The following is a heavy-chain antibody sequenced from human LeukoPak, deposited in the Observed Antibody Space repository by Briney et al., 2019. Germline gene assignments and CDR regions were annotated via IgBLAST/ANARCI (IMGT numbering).Heavy chain of an antibody. CDR2: IKQDGSEK. CDR3: AKDKGGKQWLVRPYFYYGMDV. D-gene: IGHD6-19*01. Sequence: GGSLRLSCAASGFTFSSYAMHWVRQAPGKGLEWVANIKQDGSEKYYVDSVKGRFTISRDNAKNSLYLQMNSLRAEDTAVYYCAKDKGGKQWLVRPYFYYGMDVWGQGTTVTVSS. J-gene: IGHJ6*02. CDR1: GFTFSSYA. V-gene: IGHV3-7*01.